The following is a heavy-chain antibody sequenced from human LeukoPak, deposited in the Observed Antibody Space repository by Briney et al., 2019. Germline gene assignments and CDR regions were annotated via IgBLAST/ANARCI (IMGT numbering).Heavy chain of an antibody. D-gene: IGHD6-19*01. CDR2: ISGSGGNT. CDR1: GFTFSRYA. J-gene: IGHJ4*02. V-gene: IGHV3-23*01. CDR3: AKEAYTSGWSFDY. Sequence: GGSLRLSCAASGFTFSRYAVSWVRQAPGKGLEWVSEISGSGGNTNYADSVKGRFTVSRDNSKSTLYLQMNSLRAEDTAIYFCAKEAYTSGWSFDYWGQGILVTVSS.